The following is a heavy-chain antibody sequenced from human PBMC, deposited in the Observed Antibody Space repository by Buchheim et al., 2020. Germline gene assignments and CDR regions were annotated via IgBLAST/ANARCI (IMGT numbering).Heavy chain of an antibody. CDR1: GFTFSSYW. CDR3: ARDQVAARRGGYYYYGMDV. J-gene: IGHJ6*02. V-gene: IGHV3-7*01. Sequence: EVQLLESGGGLVQPGGSLRLSCAASGFTFSSYWMSWVRQAPGKGLEWVANIKQDGSEKYYVDSVKGRFTISRDNAKNSLYLQMNSLRAEDTAVYYCARDQVAARRGGYYYYGMDVWGQGTT. CDR2: IKQDGSEK. D-gene: IGHD6-6*01.